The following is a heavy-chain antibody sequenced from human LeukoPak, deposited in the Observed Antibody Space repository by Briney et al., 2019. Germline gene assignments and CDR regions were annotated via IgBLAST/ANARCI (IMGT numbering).Heavy chain of an antibody. Sequence: PSETLSLTCTVSGGSISSGSYYWGWIRQPPGKGLEWIGSIYYSGRTYYNSSLKSRVTISVDTSKNQFSLKVTSVTAADTAVYYCASAYYDILGGHFDYWGQGTLVTVSS. V-gene: IGHV4-39*07. J-gene: IGHJ4*02. CDR1: GGSISSGSYY. CDR3: ASAYYDILGGHFDY. CDR2: IYYSGRT. D-gene: IGHD3-9*01.